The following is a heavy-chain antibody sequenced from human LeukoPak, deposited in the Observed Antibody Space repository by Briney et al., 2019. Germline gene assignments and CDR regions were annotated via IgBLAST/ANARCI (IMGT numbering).Heavy chain of an antibody. CDR3: ARAALTVAPAYGMDV. CDR2: IIPIFGTA. Sequence: GASVKVSCKASGGTFSSYAISWVRQAPGQGLERMGGIIPIFGTANYAQKFQGRVTITADESTSTACMEPSSLRSEDTAVYYCARAALTVAPAYGMDVWGQGTTVTVSS. J-gene: IGHJ6*02. V-gene: IGHV1-69*13. CDR1: GGTFSSYA. D-gene: IGHD3-22*01.